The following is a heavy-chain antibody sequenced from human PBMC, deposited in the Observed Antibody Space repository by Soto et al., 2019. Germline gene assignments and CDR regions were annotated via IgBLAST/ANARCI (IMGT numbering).Heavy chain of an antibody. CDR2: ISRSGRST. J-gene: IGHJ1*01. Sequence: EVQLLESGGGLVQPGGSLRLSCAASGFTFNTYAMSWVRQAPGKGLEWVSSISRSGRSTYYADSVKGRVTISRDNSGSTLYLQMNRLRIEDTAVYYCTKERGMGDTECFHHWGQGVLVIVSS. V-gene: IGHV3-23*01. CDR3: TKERGMGDTECFHH. CDR1: GFTFNTYA. D-gene: IGHD3-16*01.